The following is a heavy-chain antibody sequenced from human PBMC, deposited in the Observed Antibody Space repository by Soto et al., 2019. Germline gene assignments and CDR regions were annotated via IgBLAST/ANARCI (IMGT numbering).Heavy chain of an antibody. D-gene: IGHD5-12*01. CDR2: IYYSGST. CDR1: GGSMSSTSYY. V-gene: IGHV4-61*05. CDR3: ARTGRDGYNYNFDY. Sequence: SXTLSLTCTVSGGSMSSTSYYWSWIRQPPGKGLEWIGYIYYSGSTNYNPSLKSRVTISVDTSKNQFSLKLSSVTAADTAVYYCARTGRDGYNYNFDYWGQGTLVTVSS. J-gene: IGHJ4*02.